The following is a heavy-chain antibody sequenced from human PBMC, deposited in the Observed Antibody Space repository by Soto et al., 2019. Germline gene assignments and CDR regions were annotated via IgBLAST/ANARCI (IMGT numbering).Heavy chain of an antibody. D-gene: IGHD6-19*01. CDR2: ISYDGSNK. CDR3: AKDGGSVAGFDY. V-gene: IGHV3-30*18. J-gene: IGHJ4*02. CDR1: GFTFSSYG. Sequence: PGGSLRLSCAASGFTFSSYGMHWVRQAPGKGLEWVAVISYDGSNKYYADSVKGRFTISRDNSKNTLYLQMNSLRAEDTAVYYCAKDGGSVAGFDYWGQGTLVTVSS.